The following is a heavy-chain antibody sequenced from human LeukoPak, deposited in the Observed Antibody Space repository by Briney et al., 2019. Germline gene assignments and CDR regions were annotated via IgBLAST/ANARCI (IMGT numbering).Heavy chain of an antibody. CDR1: GYTFTSYY. V-gene: IGHV1-46*01. CDR3: ARDVLLWFGELPRYYYYGMDV. CDR2: INPSGGST. Sequence: GASVKVSRKASGYTFTSYYMHWVRQAPGQGLEWMGIINPSGGSTTYAQKFQGRVTMTRDTSTSTVYLEVSSLRSEDTAVYYCARDVLLWFGELPRYYYYGMDVWGQGTTVTVSS. D-gene: IGHD3-10*01. J-gene: IGHJ6*02.